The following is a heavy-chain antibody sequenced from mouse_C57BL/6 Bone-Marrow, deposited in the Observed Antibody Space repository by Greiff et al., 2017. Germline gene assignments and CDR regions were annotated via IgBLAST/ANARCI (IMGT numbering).Heavy chain of an antibody. D-gene: IGHD2-4*01. CDR3: ARRRYDSFAY. J-gene: IGHJ3*01. CDR2: INPYNGGT. V-gene: IGHV1-19*01. Sequence: VQLQQSGPVLVKPGASVKMSCKASGYTFTDYYMNWVKQSHGKSLEWIGVINPYNGGTSYNQKFKGKATLTVDKSYSTAYMELNSLTSEDSAVYYCARRRYDSFAYWGQGTLVTVSA. CDR1: GYTFTDYY.